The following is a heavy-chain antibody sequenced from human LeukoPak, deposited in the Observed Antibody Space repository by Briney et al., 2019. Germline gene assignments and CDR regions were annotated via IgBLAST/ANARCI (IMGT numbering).Heavy chain of an antibody. J-gene: IGHJ4*02. Sequence: GGSLRLSCAASGFTFSSYAMEWVRQAPGKGLEWVSSITGSSDSIYYPDSVKGRFTISRDNAKNSVYLQMNSLRAEDTAVYYCARLVCSTIPCYGKFYFDSWGQGTLVPVSS. CDR2: ITGSSDSI. V-gene: IGHV3-21*01. CDR1: GFTFSSYA. D-gene: IGHD2-2*01. CDR3: ARLVCSTIPCYGKFYFDS.